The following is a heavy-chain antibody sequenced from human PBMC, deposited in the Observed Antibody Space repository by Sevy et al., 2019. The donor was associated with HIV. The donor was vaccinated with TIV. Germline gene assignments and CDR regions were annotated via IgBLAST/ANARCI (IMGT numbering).Heavy chain of an antibody. V-gene: IGHV3-11*04. CDR2: ISSSGDAA. D-gene: IGHD1-26*01. Sequence: GGSLRLSCAASGFTFSDYYMIWIRQAPGKGLECVSYISSSGDAAYYADSVKGRPTISRDNAKNSLYLQMNSLRAEDTAVYYCATARGSYSFDSWGQGTLVTVSS. CDR3: ATARGSYSFDS. CDR1: GFTFSDYY. J-gene: IGHJ4*02.